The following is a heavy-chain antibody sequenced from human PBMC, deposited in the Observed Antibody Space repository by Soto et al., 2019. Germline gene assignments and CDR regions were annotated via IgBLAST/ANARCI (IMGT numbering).Heavy chain of an antibody. CDR2: ISYDGSNK. D-gene: IGHD6-13*01. CDR1: GFTFSSYA. CDR3: AALYSSSWYVVDY. J-gene: IGHJ4*02. Sequence: QVQLVESGGGVVQPGRSLRLSCAASGFTFSSYAMHWVRQAPGKGLEWVAVISYDGSNKYYADSVKGRFTISRDNSKNPLYLQMNSLRAEDTAVYYCAALYSSSWYVVDYWGQGTLVTVSS. V-gene: IGHV3-30-3*01.